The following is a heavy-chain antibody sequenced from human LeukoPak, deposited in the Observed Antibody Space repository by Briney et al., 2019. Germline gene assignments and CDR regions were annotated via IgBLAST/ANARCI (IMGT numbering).Heavy chain of an antibody. V-gene: IGHV4-38-2*01. CDR2: IYHSGST. CDR1: GYSISSGYY. Sequence: SETLSLTCAVSGYSISSGYYWGWIRPPPGKGLEWIGIIYHSGSTYYNPSLKSRVTISVDTSKNQFSLKLSSVTAADTAVYYCARHNRPATDDFWSGYYFRILSPFDYWGQGTLVTVSS. CDR3: ARHNRPATDDFWSGYYFRILSPFDY. D-gene: IGHD3-3*01. J-gene: IGHJ4*02.